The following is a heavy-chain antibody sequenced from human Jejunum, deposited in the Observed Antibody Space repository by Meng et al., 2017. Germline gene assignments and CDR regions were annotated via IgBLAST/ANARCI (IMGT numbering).Heavy chain of an antibody. V-gene: IGHV2-5*02. CDR2: IYWDDDK. D-gene: IGHD1-26*01. CDR1: GFSLTTSQVG. J-gene: IGHJ4*02. CDR3: AHRRHYSGSWDVGVFDS. Sequence: PFQDSPPTHVQPPPPLTLTCPFSGFSLTTSQVGVCWLRHPPGKALECLALIYWDDDKRYSPSLKNRLTITKDTSKNQVVLTMTNVDPVDTATYYCAHRRHYSGSWDVGVFDSWGQGTLVTVSS.